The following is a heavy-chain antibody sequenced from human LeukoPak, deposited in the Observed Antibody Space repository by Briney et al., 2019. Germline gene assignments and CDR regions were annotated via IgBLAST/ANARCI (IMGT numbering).Heavy chain of an antibody. V-gene: IGHV3-7*01. Sequence: GGSLRLSCGASGFSFTTYWMGWVRQAPGKGLGWVANIKQDGSEEYYVDSVKGRFTISRDNAKNSLYLQMNSLRAEDTAVYYCARYISWWDVWGKGTTVTISS. D-gene: IGHD6-13*01. CDR1: GFSFTTYW. J-gene: IGHJ6*04. CDR2: IKQDGSEE. CDR3: ARYISWWDV.